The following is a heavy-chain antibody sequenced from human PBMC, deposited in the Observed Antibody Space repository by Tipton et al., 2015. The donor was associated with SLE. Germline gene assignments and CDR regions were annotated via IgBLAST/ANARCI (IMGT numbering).Heavy chain of an antibody. CDR1: GFTFSNYW. Sequence: SPRLSCAASGFTFSNYWMSWVRQAPGKGLEWVANIRQDGSEKYYVDSVKGRFTISRDNAKNSLYLQMNSLRAEDTAVYYCARDLGYSYGDAFDIWGQGTMVTVSS. D-gene: IGHD5-18*01. CDR3: ARDLGYSYGDAFDI. J-gene: IGHJ3*02. V-gene: IGHV3-7*01. CDR2: IRQDGSEK.